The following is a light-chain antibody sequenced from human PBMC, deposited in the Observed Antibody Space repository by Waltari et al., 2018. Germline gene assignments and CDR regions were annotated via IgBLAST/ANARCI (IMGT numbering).Light chain of an antibody. CDR2: KAS. Sequence: DIQMTQSPSSLSASVGDRVTITCRASQGINNWLAWYQQKPGKAPKVLILKASTLQSGVPSRFSGGISGTDFTLTISSLQPEDFATYYCQQYKSAPHNFGQGTRVEIK. CDR1: QGINNW. V-gene: IGKV1-5*03. J-gene: IGKJ2*01. CDR3: QQYKSAPHN.